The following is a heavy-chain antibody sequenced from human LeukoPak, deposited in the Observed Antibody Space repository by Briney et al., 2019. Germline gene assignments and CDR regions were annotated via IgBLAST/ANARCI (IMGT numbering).Heavy chain of an antibody. D-gene: IGHD3-10*01. J-gene: IGHJ4*02. CDR2: IPDNGRIT. CDR1: GFTFSRYA. V-gene: IGHV3-23*01. Sequence: PGGSLRLSCAASGFTFSRYAMSWVRQAPGKGLEGVSIIPDNGRITYYADSVKGRFTISRDNSKNTLYLQINSLRAEDTAVYYCAKVSGSGYGSDYFDYWGQGTLVTVSS. CDR3: AKVSGSGYGSDYFDY.